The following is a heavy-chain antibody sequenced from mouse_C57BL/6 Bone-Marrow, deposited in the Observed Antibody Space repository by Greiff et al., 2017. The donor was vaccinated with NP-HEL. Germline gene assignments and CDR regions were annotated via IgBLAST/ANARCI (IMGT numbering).Heavy chain of an antibody. J-gene: IGHJ2*01. CDR3: ARSTTVVAYYFDY. V-gene: IGHV1-54*01. CDR2: INPGSGGT. CDR1: GYAFTNYL. Sequence: VQLQQSGAELVRPGTSVKVSCKASGYAFTNYLIEWVKQRPGQGLEWIGVINPGSGGTNYNEKFKGKATLTADKSSSTADMQLSSLTSEDSAVYFCARSTTVVAYYFDYWGQGTTLTVSS. D-gene: IGHD1-1*01.